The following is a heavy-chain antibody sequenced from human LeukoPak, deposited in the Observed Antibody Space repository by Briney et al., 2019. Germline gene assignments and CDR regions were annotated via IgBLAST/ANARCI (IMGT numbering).Heavy chain of an antibody. CDR2: IKQDGSEK. CDR1: GFTFSSYW. J-gene: IGHJ4*02. D-gene: IGHD1-26*01. V-gene: IGHV3-7*01. Sequence: PGGSLRLSCAASGFTFSSYWMSWVRQAPGKGLEWVANIKQDGSEKYFLGSVTGRFIISRDNAKNSLYLQMNSLRAEDTAVYYCARDLGKWEPQDYWGQGTLVTVSS. CDR3: ARDLGKWEPQDY.